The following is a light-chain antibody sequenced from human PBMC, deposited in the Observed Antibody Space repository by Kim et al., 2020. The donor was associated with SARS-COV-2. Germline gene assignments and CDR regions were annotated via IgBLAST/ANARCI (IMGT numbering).Light chain of an antibody. Sequence: QSALTQPRSVSGSPGQSVTISCTGSSSDIGGYNYVSWYQHHPGKAPKFLIYDVSKRPSGVPDRFSGSKSGNTAYLTISGLQPEDEADYHCCSYAGSYTWVFGGGTQLTVL. J-gene: IGLJ3*02. CDR2: DVS. V-gene: IGLV2-11*01. CDR3: CSYAGSYTWV. CDR1: SSDIGGYNY.